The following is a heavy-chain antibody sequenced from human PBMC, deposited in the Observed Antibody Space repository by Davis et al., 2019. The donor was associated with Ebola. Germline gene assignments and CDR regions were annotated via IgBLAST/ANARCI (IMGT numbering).Heavy chain of an antibody. Sequence: PGGSLRLSCKASGYNFTNSWIGWVRQTPGKGLEWMGIIHPYDSDTRYSRSFEGQVTISADKSISTAYLQWSSLEASDTAMYFCARRVRSGDPGMDVWGQGTTVTVSS. V-gene: IGHV5-51*01. D-gene: IGHD6-19*01. CDR2: IHPYDSDT. J-gene: IGHJ6*02. CDR1: GYNFTNSW. CDR3: ARRVRSGDPGMDV.